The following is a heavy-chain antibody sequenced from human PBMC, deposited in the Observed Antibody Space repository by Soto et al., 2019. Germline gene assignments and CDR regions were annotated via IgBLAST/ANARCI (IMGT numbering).Heavy chain of an antibody. CDR2: INWNSGSI. D-gene: IGHD3-3*01. CDR3: AKDMDSTIFGVVGIDY. CDR1: GFTFGDYA. Sequence: GGSLRLSCAASGFTFGDYAMYWVRQAPGKGLEWVSYINWNSGSIYYADSVKGRFTISRDNAKSSLYLQMNSLRPEDTALYYCAKDMDSTIFGVVGIDYWGQGTLVTVSS. J-gene: IGHJ4*02. V-gene: IGHV3-9*01.